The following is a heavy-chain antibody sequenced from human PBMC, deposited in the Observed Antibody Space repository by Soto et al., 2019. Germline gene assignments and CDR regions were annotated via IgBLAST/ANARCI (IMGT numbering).Heavy chain of an antibody. CDR1: GGAISSSIYY. CDR3: ARQPRIAAACVLEYFQH. D-gene: IGHD6-13*01. CDR2: IYYSGST. Sequence: SETLCLTCTVSGGAISSSIYYWGWIRQPPGKGLEWIGSIYYSGSTYYNPSLKSRVTISVDTSKNQFSLKLSSVTAADTAVYYCARQPRIAAACVLEYFQHWGQGTLVTVSP. V-gene: IGHV4-39*01. J-gene: IGHJ1*01.